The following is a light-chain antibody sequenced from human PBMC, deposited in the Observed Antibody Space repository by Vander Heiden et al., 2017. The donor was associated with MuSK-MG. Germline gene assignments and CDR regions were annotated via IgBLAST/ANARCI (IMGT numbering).Light chain of an antibody. CDR2: DVD. V-gene: IGLV2-14*03. CDR1: SSDVGDYNY. J-gene: IGLJ1*01. Sequence: QSALTQPASVSGSPGQSITISCTGTSSDVGDYNYVSWYQQHPGEAPKLMIFDVDRRPSGVSNRFSGSKSGNTASLTISGLQAEDEADYYCNSYTSSGTYVFGTGTKVTVL. CDR3: NSYTSSGTYV.